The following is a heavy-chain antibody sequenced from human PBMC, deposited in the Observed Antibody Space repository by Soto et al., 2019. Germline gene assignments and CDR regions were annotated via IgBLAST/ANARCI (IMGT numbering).Heavy chain of an antibody. CDR1: GFTFEDYA. D-gene: IGHD3-22*01. CDR3: AKGRGALAVVSNWFDP. Sequence: EVQLVESGGGLIQPGRSLRLSCAAFGFTFEDYAMHWIRQTPGKGLEWVAGITWNSGSIGYADSVKGRFTISRDNANNSLYLQMDSLRTEDTALYFCAKGRGALAVVSNWFDPWGQGTLVTVSS. CDR2: ITWNSGSI. V-gene: IGHV3-9*01. J-gene: IGHJ5*02.